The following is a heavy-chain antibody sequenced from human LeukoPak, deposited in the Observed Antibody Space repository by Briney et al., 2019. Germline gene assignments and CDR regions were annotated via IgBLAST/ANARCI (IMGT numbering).Heavy chain of an antibody. V-gene: IGHV1-24*01. CDR2: FDPEDGET. CDR3: ARDESLETYIVGATGFDY. CDR1: GYTLTELS. J-gene: IGHJ4*02. D-gene: IGHD1-26*01. Sequence: ASVKVSCKVSGYTLTELSMHWVRQAPGKGLEWMGGFDPEDGETIYAQKFQGRVTMTEDTSTDTAYMELNSLRAEDTAVYYCARDESLETYIVGATGFDYWGQGTLVTVSS.